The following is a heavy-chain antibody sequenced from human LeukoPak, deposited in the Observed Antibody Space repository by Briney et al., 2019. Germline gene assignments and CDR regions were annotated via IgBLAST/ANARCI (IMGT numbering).Heavy chain of an antibody. CDR2: INWNGDTT. D-gene: IGHD6-6*01. V-gene: IGHV3-20*04. CDR3: ARVSSSGVFRAFDI. J-gene: IGHJ4*02. CDR1: GFTFDDYG. Sequence: GGSLRLSCAASGFTFDDYGMNWVRQAPGKGLEWVSGINWNGDTTGYADSVKGRFTISRDNAKNSLYLQMSSLRAEDTAVYYCARVSSSGVFRAFDIWGQGTLVTVSS.